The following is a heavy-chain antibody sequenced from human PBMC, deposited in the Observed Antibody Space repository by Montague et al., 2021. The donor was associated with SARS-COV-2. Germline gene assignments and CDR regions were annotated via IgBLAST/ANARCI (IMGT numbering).Heavy chain of an antibody. D-gene: IGHD5-24*01. V-gene: IGHV3-48*03. CDR2: ISSGGDTI. CDR1: GFTFSNYE. CDR3: VRLEGYFDV. Sequence: SLRLSFSASGFTFSNYEMNWVRQTPGKGLEWISYISSGGDTISYADSVKGRFTISRDNAKNSVYLQMNSLRGEDTALYYCVRLEGYFDVWGRGTLVTVSS. J-gene: IGHJ2*01.